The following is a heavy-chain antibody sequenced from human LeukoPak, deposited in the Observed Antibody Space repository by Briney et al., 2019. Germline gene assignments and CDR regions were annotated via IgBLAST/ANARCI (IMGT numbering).Heavy chain of an antibody. J-gene: IGHJ4*02. D-gene: IGHD2-21*02. CDR3: ARDSQSGSDGEAYCGGDCYPFFDY. V-gene: IGHV3-7*01. CDR2: IKQDGSEK. CDR1: GFTFSSYW. Sequence: GGSLRLSCAASGFTFSSYWMSWVRQAPGKGLEWVANIKQDGSEKYYVDSVKGRFTISRDNAKNSLYLQMNSLRAEDTAVYYCARDSQSGSDGEAYCGGDCYPFFDYWGQGTLVTVSS.